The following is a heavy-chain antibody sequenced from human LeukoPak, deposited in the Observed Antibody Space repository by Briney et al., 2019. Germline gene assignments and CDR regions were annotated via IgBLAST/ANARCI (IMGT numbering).Heavy chain of an antibody. D-gene: IGHD2-15*01. Sequence: SVKVSCKASGGTFSSYAISWVRQAPGQGLEWMGGIIPIFGTANYAQKFQGRVTMTRDTSTSTVYMELSSLRSEDTAVYYCAREGKTPVDYWGQGTLVTVSS. CDR1: GGTFSSYA. CDR3: AREGKTPVDY. J-gene: IGHJ4*02. CDR2: IIPIFGTA. V-gene: IGHV1-69*05.